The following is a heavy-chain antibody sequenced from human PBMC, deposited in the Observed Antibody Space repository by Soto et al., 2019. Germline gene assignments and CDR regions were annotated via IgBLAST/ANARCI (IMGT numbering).Heavy chain of an antibody. D-gene: IGHD1-26*01. J-gene: IGHJ5*02. CDR2: IYYSGST. CDR1: GGSFDSHY. V-gene: IGHV4-59*11. CDR3: ARAGIVGATPPDP. Sequence: PSETLSLTCTVSGGSFDSHYWTWIRQPPGKGLEWIGYIYYSGSTNYNPSLKSRVTISVDTSKNQFSLKLSSVTAADTAVYYCARAGIVGATPPDPWGQGTLVTVSS.